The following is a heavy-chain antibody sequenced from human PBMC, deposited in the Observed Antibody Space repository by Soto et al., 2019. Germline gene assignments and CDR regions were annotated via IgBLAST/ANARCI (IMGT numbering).Heavy chain of an antibody. CDR1: GGTFSSYA. V-gene: IGHV1-69*01. Sequence: QVQLVQSGAEVKKPGSSVKVSCKAPGGTFSSYAISWVRQAPGQGLEWMGGIIPIFVTAKYAQKFQGRVTITAEESTSTGYMELSSLRSEDTAVYYCARSQGGSSSLDIYYYYYYGMDVWGQGTTVTVSS. CDR2: IIPIFVTA. D-gene: IGHD2-15*01. CDR3: ARSQGGSSSLDIYYYYYYGMDV. J-gene: IGHJ6*02.